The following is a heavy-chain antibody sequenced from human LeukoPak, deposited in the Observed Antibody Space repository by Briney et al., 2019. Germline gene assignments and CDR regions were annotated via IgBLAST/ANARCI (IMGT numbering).Heavy chain of an antibody. J-gene: IGHJ6*02. Sequence: GGSLRLSCAASGFSLSNYWMSWVRQAPGEGLEWVANINQDGSDKYYVDSVMGRFTISKDNAKNSVYLQMNSLRPEDTAIYYCAWYGVTHGLDVWGQGTTATVSS. D-gene: IGHD3-10*01. CDR1: GFSLSNYW. V-gene: IGHV3-7*01. CDR2: INQDGSDK. CDR3: AWYGVTHGLDV.